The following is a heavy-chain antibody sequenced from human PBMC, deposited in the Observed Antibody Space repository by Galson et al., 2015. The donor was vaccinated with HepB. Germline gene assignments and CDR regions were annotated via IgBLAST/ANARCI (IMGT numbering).Heavy chain of an antibody. D-gene: IGHD3-10*01. CDR3: ARRIILVRGIITRPDYYYGMDV. J-gene: IGHJ6*02. V-gene: IGHV3-7*03. CDR2: INPDGSEE. CDR1: EFAFSSYW. Sequence: SLRLSCAGSEFAFSSYWMNWVRQAPGKGLEWVAHINPDGSEEYYAASLKGRFTISRDNAKNSLYLQMDSLGAEDTAVYYCARRIILVRGIITRPDYYYGMDVWGQGATVTV.